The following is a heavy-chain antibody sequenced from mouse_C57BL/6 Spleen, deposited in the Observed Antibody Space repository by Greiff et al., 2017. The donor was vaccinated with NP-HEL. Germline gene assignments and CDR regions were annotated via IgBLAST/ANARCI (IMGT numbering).Heavy chain of an antibody. CDR1: GYSFTGYF. CDR2: INPYNGDT. V-gene: IGHV1-20*01. D-gene: IGHD2-2*01. J-gene: IGHJ2*01. Sequence: EVQLVESGPELVKPGDSVKISCKASGYSFTGYFMNWVMQSHGKSLEWIGRINPYNGDTFYNQKFKGKATLTVDKSSSTAHMELRSLTSEDSAVYYCARGYAFDYWGQGTTLTVSS. CDR3: ARGYAFDY.